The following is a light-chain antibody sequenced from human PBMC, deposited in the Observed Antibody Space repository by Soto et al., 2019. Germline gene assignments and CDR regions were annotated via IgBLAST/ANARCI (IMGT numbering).Light chain of an antibody. CDR2: DAS. V-gene: IGKV3-11*01. Sequence: DTVLTQSAGTLSLSPGERATLSCRASQSVGTYLAWYQQKPGQAPRLLIYDASNRATGIAPRFRGSGSGTDFTLTISSVEPEDFAVYYCQQRSNWPTFGQGTKVDIK. CDR1: QSVGTY. J-gene: IGKJ2*01. CDR3: QQRSNWPT.